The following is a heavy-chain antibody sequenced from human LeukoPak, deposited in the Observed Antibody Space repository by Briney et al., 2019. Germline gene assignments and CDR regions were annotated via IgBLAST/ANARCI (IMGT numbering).Heavy chain of an antibody. V-gene: IGHV3-9*01. CDR1: GFIFSNYN. CDR2: ISWKSGSK. Sequence: PGGSLRLSCAASGFIFSNYNMNWVRQVPGKGLEWVAGISWKSGSKGYADSVKGRFTISRDNAKKSLYLQMNSLRTEDTALYYCAKDWGDCGGDCYNFDYWGQGTLVTVSS. J-gene: IGHJ4*02. CDR3: AKDWGDCGGDCYNFDY. D-gene: IGHD2-21*02.